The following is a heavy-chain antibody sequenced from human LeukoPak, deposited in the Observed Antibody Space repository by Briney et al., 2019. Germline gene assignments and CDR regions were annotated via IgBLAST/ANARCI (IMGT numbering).Heavy chain of an antibody. J-gene: IGHJ4*02. CDR1: GASISSGSYY. V-gene: IGHV4-61*02. Sequence: SETLSLTCTVSGASISSGSYYWNWIRQPAGKGLEWIGRIFASGSTYYNPSLKSRVTISVDTSKNQFSLKLSSVTAADTAVYYCARDKINPVSYVEVILDYWGQGTLVTVSS. CDR2: IFASGST. D-gene: IGHD2/OR15-2a*01. CDR3: ARDKINPVSYVEVILDY.